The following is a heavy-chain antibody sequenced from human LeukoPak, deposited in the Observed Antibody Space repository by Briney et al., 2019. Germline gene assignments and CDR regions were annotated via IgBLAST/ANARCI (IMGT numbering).Heavy chain of an antibody. CDR3: ARDRGRGSPWDY. J-gene: IGHJ4*02. CDR2: ISSSSSYI. CDR1: GFTFSSYS. Sequence: GGSLRLSCAASGFTFSSYSMNWVRQAPGKGLEWVSSISSSSSYIYYADSVKGRFTISRDNAKNSLYLQMNSLRAEDTAVYYCARDRGRGSPWDYWGQGTLVTVSS. V-gene: IGHV3-21*01. D-gene: IGHD1-26*01.